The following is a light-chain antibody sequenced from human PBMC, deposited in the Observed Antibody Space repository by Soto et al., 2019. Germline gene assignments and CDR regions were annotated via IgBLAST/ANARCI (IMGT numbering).Light chain of an antibody. V-gene: IGKV3-20*01. J-gene: IGKJ1*01. CDR2: GAS. Sequence: EILLTQSPGTLSLSPGERATLSCRASQSVSSSYLSWYQRTPGQAPRLLIYGASSRATGIPDRFSGSGSGTDFTLTISRLEPEDFAVYYCQQYGYSFRAFGQGTKVEL. CDR1: QSVSSSY. CDR3: QQYGYSFRA.